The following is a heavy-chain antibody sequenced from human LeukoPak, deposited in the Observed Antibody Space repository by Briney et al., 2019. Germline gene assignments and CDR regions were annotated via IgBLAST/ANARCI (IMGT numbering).Heavy chain of an antibody. CDR1: GYTFTGYY. J-gene: IGHJ4*02. Sequence: GASVKVSCKASGYTFTGYYMHWVRQAPGQGLEWMGWINPNSGGTNYAQKFQGRVTMTRDTSISTAYMELSRLRSDDTAVYYCARALVAATGWADYWGQGTLVTVSS. CDR3: ARALVAATGWADY. V-gene: IGHV1-2*02. CDR2: INPNSGGT. D-gene: IGHD6-25*01.